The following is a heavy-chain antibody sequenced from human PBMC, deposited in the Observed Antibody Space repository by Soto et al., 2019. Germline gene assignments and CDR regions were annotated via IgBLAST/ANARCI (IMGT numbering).Heavy chain of an antibody. V-gene: IGHV3-74*01. J-gene: IGHJ4*02. CDR1: GFIFNNYW. Sequence: DVQLAESGGGLVQPGGSLRLSCAASGFIFNNYWMHWVRQAPGKGLVWVSRINKDGSGTNYADFVRGRFTISRDNAENTLFLQMNSLRVEDTAVYYCASGAYYGDIRGYWGPGTLVTVSS. D-gene: IGHD4-17*01. CDR2: INKDGSGT. CDR3: ASGAYYGDIRGY.